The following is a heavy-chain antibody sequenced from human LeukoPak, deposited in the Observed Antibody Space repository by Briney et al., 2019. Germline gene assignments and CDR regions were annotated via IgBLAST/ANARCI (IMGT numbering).Heavy chain of an antibody. D-gene: IGHD3-22*01. CDR3: AHRKNYYDSSVFDY. J-gene: IGHJ4*02. CDR2: IYWDDDR. V-gene: IGHV2-5*02. Sequence: SGPTLVNPTQTLTLTCTFSGFSLNTRGVGVGWIRQPPGRALEWLALIYWDDDRRYSPSLKSRLTITKDTSKNQVVLTMTNMDPVDTATYYCAHRKNYYDSSVFDYWGKGTLVTVSS. CDR1: GFSLNTRGVG.